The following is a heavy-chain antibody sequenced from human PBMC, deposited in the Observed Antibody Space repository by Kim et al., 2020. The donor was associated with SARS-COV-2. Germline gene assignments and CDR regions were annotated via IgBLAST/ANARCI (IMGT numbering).Heavy chain of an antibody. J-gene: IGHJ6*02. CDR1: GYTLTELS. CDR2: FDPEDGET. V-gene: IGHV1-24*01. CDR3: ATVPLAVADIYYYYGMDV. Sequence: ASVKVSCKVSGYTLTELSMHWVRQAPGKGLEWMGGFDPEDGETIYAQKFQGRVTMTEDTSTDTAYMELSSLRSEDTAVYYCATVPLAVADIYYYYGMDVWGQGTTVTVSS. D-gene: IGHD6-19*01.